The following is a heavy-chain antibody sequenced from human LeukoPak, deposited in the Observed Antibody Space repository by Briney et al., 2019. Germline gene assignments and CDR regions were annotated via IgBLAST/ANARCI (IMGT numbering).Heavy chain of an antibody. Sequence: GASVKVSCKASGYTFTSYGISWVRQAPGQGLEGVGWISAYNGNTNYAQKLQGRVTMTTDTSTSTAYMELRSLRSDDTAVYYCAKVGGGAGTIYYYMDVWGKGTTVTVSS. CDR3: AKVGGGAGTIYYYMDV. CDR1: GYTFTSYG. D-gene: IGHD6-13*01. V-gene: IGHV1-18*01. CDR2: ISAYNGNT. J-gene: IGHJ6*03.